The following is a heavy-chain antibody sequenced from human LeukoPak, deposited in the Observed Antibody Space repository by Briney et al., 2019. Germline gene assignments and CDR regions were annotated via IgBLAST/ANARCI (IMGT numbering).Heavy chain of an antibody. J-gene: IGHJ6*02. CDR2: INHSGST. CDR3: ARTDCTNGICRYYYYYGMDV. Sequence: PSETLSLTCAVYGGSFSGYYWSWIRQPPGKGLEWIGEINHSGSTNYNPSLKSRVTIAVDTSKNQFSLKLSSVTAADTAVYYCARTDCTNGICRYYYYYGMDVWGQGTPVTVSS. D-gene: IGHD2-8*01. V-gene: IGHV4-34*01. CDR1: GGSFSGYY.